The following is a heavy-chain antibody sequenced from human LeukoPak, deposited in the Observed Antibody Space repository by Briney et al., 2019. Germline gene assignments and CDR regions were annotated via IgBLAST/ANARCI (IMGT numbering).Heavy chain of an antibody. CDR2: IDYSGSA. J-gene: IGHJ1*01. CDR1: GGAISSYY. D-gene: IGHD3-22*01. CDR3: ARGISPYYYDSSGYPFQH. Sequence: PSETLSLTCTVTGGAISSYYWNWIRQPPGKGLEWIGYIDYSGSANYNPSLKSRVAISVDTSKNQFSLKLSSVTAADTAIYYCARGISPYYYDSSGYPFQHWGQGTLLTVSS. V-gene: IGHV4-59*01.